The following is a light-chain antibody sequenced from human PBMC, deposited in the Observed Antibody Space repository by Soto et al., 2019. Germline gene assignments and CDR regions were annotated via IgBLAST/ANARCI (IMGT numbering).Light chain of an antibody. Sequence: DIQMTQSPSSLSASVGDRVTITCRASQSLGRRLTWYQQKAGEAPKLLIYETSNLQNGVPSRFSGSGSETDCTLTINSLQPEDFATYYCQQSFGPPYTFGQGTKLE. CDR2: ETS. V-gene: IGKV1-39*01. J-gene: IGKJ2*01. CDR3: QQSFGPPYT. CDR1: QSLGRR.